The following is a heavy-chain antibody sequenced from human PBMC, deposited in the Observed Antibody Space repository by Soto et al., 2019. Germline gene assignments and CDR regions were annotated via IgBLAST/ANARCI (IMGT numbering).Heavy chain of an antibody. CDR3: AKEKISTSCCNWFDX. Sequence: GGSLRLSCAASGFIFSNYIMAWVRQAPGKGLEGVSRVIGSGGGTFYADSVKGRFTIPRDNSQNTLYLQMNSLRAEDTAVYYCAKEKISTSCCNWFDXWGQGTLVTVSS. J-gene: IGHJ5*02. CDR1: GFIFSNYI. CDR2: VIGSGGGT. D-gene: IGHD2-2*01. V-gene: IGHV3-23*01.